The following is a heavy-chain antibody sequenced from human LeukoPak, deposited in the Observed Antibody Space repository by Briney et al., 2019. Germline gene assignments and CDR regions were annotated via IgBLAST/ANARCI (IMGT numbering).Heavy chain of an antibody. CDR3: ARDVAATGTAWFFDY. V-gene: IGHV3-66*02. CDR1: GFTVSRSY. J-gene: IGHJ4*02. Sequence: GGSLRLSCAASGFTVSRSYMSWVRHAPGRGLECVSDIYRDGSTYYADSVKGRFTISRDDSTNTVYLQMNSLRTEGTAVYYCARDVAATGTAWFFDYWGQGTLVTVSS. CDR2: IYRDGST. D-gene: IGHD6-13*01.